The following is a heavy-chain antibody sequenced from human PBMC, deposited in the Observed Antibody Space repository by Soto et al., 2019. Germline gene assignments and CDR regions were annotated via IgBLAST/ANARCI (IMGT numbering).Heavy chain of an antibody. CDR2: ISAGAVAT. Sequence: GGSLRLSCAASGFTFSSYAMSWVRQAPGKGLEWVSAISAGAVATNYADSVKGRLTIPRDNSKNTLYLQMNSLRAEDTAVYYCAKGRESSGSYRPFDYWGQGALVTVSS. CDR1: GFTFSSYA. V-gene: IGHV3-23*01. J-gene: IGHJ4*02. CDR3: AKGRESSGSYRPFDY. D-gene: IGHD3-22*01.